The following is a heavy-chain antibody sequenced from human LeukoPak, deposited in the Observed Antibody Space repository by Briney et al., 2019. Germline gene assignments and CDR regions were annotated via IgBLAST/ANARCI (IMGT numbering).Heavy chain of an antibody. D-gene: IGHD4/OR15-4a*01. CDR2: INSDGSST. Sequence: GGSLRLSCAASGFTFSSYWMHWVRQAPGKGLVWVSRINSDGSSTTYADSVKGRFTISRDNAKDTLYLQMNSLRAEDTAVYYCVRGGANYWSVMGSWGQGTLVTVSS. J-gene: IGHJ5*02. CDR1: GFTFSSYW. V-gene: IGHV3-74*01. CDR3: VRGGANYWSVMGS.